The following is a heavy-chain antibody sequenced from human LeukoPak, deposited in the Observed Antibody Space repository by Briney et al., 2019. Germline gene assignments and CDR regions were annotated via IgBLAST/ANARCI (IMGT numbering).Heavy chain of an antibody. CDR2: ISYDGSNK. Sequence: GGSLRLSCAASGFTFSSYGMHWVRQAPGKGLEWVAVISYDGSNKYYADSVKGRFTISRDNSKNTLYLQMNSLRAEDTAVYYCARALYSYGFGYWGQGTLVTVSS. V-gene: IGHV3-30*03. D-gene: IGHD5-18*01. CDR3: ARALYSYGFGY. CDR1: GFTFSSYG. J-gene: IGHJ4*02.